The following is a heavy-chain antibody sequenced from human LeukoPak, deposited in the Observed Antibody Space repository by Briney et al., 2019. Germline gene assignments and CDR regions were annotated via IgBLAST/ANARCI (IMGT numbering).Heavy chain of an antibody. Sequence: ASVKVSCKASGYTFTGYYMHWVRQAPGQGLEWMGWINPNSGGTNYAQKFQGRVTMTRDMSTSTVYMELSSLRSEDTAVYYCARVLAGGLHPDAFDIWGQGTMVTVSS. V-gene: IGHV1-2*02. J-gene: IGHJ3*02. CDR1: GYTFTGYY. D-gene: IGHD1-14*01. CDR2: INPNSGGT. CDR3: ARVLAGGLHPDAFDI.